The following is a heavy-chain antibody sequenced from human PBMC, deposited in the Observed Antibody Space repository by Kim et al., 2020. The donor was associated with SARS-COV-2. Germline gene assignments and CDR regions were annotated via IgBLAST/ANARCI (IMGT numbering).Heavy chain of an antibody. D-gene: IGHD4-17*01. J-gene: IGHJ4*02. Sequence: YEQKFQGRVTMTRDTSTSTGYMELSSLRSEDTAVYYCARTHDYGDPPGGYWGQGTLVTVSS. V-gene: IGHV1-46*01. CDR3: ARTHDYGDPPGGY.